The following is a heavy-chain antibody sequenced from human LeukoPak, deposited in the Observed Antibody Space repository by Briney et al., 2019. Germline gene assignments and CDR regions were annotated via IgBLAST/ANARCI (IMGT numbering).Heavy chain of an antibody. V-gene: IGHV3-49*04. Sequence: PGGSLRLSCTASGFTFGDYAMSWVRQAPGKGLEWVGFIRSKAYGGTTEYAASVKGRFTISRDDSKSIAYLQMNSLKTEDTAVYYCTRDMGYCSSTSCYTHDAFDIWGQGTMVTVSS. CDR1: GFTFGDYA. J-gene: IGHJ3*02. D-gene: IGHD2-2*02. CDR2: IRSKAYGGTT. CDR3: TRDMGYCSSTSCYTHDAFDI.